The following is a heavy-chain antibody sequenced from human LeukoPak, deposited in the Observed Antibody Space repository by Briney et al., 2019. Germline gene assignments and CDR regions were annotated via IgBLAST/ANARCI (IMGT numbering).Heavy chain of an antibody. J-gene: IGHJ5*02. Sequence: PSETLSLTCAVSGGSISSNNWWSWVRQSPVKGLEWIGEIYHSGSTNYSPSLKSRVTISVDKSKNQFSLKLSSVTAADTAVYYCARDRGYSSSWFQHNWFDPWGQGTLVTVSS. CDR3: ARDRGYSSSWFQHNWFDP. V-gene: IGHV4-4*02. CDR1: GGSISSNNW. CDR2: IYHSGST. D-gene: IGHD6-13*01.